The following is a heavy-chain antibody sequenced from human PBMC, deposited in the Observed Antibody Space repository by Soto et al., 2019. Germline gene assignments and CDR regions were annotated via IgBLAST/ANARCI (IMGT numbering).Heavy chain of an antibody. D-gene: IGHD3-22*01. CDR3: ARDHDSSGDDY. CDR1: GYTFTSYC. CDR2: INPSGGST. J-gene: IGHJ4*02. Sequence: GASVKVSGKASGYTFTSYCMHWVRQAPGQGLEWMGIINPSGGSTSYAQKFHGRVTMTRDTSTSTVYMELSSLRSEDTAVYYCARDHDSSGDDYWGQGTLVTVSS. V-gene: IGHV1-46*01.